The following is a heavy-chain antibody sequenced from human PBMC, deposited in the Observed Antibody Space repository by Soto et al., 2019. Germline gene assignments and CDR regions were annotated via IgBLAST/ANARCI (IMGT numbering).Heavy chain of an antibody. Sequence: EVHLSASGGGLVPPGGSLRLSCTASGFTFDTYAISWVRQAPGKGLEWVSGISGSGVSRYYADSVKGRFAISRDNSKNTLYLQLNSLRVDDTALYYCATGAAAYYFDSWGQGTLVTVSS. D-gene: IGHD2-2*01. V-gene: IGHV3-23*01. J-gene: IGHJ4*02. CDR2: ISGSGVSR. CDR3: ATGAAAYYFDS. CDR1: GFTFDTYA.